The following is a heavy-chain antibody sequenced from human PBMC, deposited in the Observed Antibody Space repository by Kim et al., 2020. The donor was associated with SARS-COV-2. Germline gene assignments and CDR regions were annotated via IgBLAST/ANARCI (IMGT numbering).Heavy chain of an antibody. CDR3: ARDASGEGADY. J-gene: IGHJ4*02. CDR1: GGSISSGGYY. CDR2: IYYSGST. D-gene: IGHD3-16*01. Sequence: SETLSLTCTVSGGSISSGGYYWSWIRQHPGKGLEWIGYIYYSGSTYYNPSLKSRVTISVDTSKNQFSLKLSSVTAADTAVYYCARDASGEGADYWGQGTLVTVSS. V-gene: IGHV4-31*03.